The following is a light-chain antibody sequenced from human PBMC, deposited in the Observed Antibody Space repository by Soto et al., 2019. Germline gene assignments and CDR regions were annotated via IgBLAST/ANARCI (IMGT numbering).Light chain of an antibody. V-gene: IGKV1-9*01. Sequence: DIQLTQSPSFLSASVGDRVIITCRASQDISSYLAWYQQRPGKVPRFLTHAASTLQSGAPSRFSAAGSGTTFTLTISSLQPEDIATYYCQQLNRFPRTFGQGTKVEV. CDR2: AAS. CDR1: QDISSY. J-gene: IGKJ1*01. CDR3: QQLNRFPRT.